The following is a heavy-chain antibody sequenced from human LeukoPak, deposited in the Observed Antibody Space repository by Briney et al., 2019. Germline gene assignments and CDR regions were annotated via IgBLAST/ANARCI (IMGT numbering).Heavy chain of an antibody. CDR3: ARETGSAVGSTDFDY. CDR2: IYSGGST. Sequence: GGSLRLSCAASGFTVSSNYMSWVRQAPGKGLEWVSVIYSGGSTYYADSVKGRFTISRDNSKNTLYLQMNSLRAEDTAVYYCARETGSAVGSTDFDYWGQGTLVTVSS. J-gene: IGHJ4*02. CDR1: GFTVSSNY. V-gene: IGHV3-53*05. D-gene: IGHD4-17*01.